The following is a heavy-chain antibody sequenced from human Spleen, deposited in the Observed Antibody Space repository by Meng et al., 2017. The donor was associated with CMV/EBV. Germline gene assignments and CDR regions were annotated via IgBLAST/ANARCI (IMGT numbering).Heavy chain of an antibody. CDR3: ARVGWRQWSFDL. CDR1: GVSSSSGNYY. J-gene: IGHJ2*01. V-gene: IGHV4-30-4*01. Sequence: EQLQQCGPGLAKSSPTLSLPCTVSGVSSSSGNYYWSWIRQPPGKGLELIGHIYYSGSTSYNPSLKSRVTISVDTSNNQFSLKLSSVTAADTAVYYCARVGWRQWSFDLWGRGTLVTVSS. D-gene: IGHD5-18*01. CDR2: IYYSGST.